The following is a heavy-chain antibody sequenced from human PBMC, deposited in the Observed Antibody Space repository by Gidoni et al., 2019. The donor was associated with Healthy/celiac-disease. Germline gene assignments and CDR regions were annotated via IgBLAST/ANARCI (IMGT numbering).Heavy chain of an antibody. D-gene: IGHD1-20*01. CDR1: GFTFSSYS. CDR3: ARARSGITDYYYGMDV. CDR2: ISSSSSTI. J-gene: IGHJ6*02. Sequence: EVQLVEPGGGLVQPGGSLRLSCAASGFTFSSYSMNWVRQAPGKGLEWVSYISSSSSTIYYADSVKGRFTISRDNAKNSLYLQMNSLRAEDTAVYYCARARSGITDYYYGMDVWGQGTTVTVSS. V-gene: IGHV3-48*04.